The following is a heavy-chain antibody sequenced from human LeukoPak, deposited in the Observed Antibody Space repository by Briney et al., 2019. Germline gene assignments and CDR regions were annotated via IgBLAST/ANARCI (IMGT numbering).Heavy chain of an antibody. CDR3: GKARIACMFAGYNGIDP. CDR2: IIDSGGAT. CDR1: RFTLTPYA. D-gene: IGHD3-10*02. V-gene: IGHV3-23*01. J-gene: IGHJ5*02. Sequence: PGGSLTVSRAASRFTLTPYAMSTGPQAPRRGLEWASSIIDSGGATYYADSVKGRFTISRDNSQNTLYLQMNSLRAEDTAVYYRGKARIACMFAGYNGIDPWGEGTLVTVSS.